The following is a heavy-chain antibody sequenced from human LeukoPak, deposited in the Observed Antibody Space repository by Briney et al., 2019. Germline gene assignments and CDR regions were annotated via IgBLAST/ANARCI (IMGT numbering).Heavy chain of an antibody. CDR3: ARHVYCSSASCYAAFDI. Sequence: GESLKISCKGSGCRFTSYWISWVRQMPGKGLEWMGRIDPSDSHTNYSPSFQGHVTISADKSISTAYLQWSSMKASDTAMYYCARHVYCSSASCYAAFDIWGQGTMVTVSS. CDR2: IDPSDSHT. D-gene: IGHD2-2*01. J-gene: IGHJ3*02. CDR1: GCRFTSYW. V-gene: IGHV5-10-1*01.